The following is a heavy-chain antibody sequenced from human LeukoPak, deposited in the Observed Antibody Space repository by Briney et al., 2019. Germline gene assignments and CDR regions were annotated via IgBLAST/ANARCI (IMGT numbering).Heavy chain of an antibody. Sequence: GASVKVSCKASGYTFTSYAMNWVRQAPGQGLEWMGWINTNTGNPTYAQGFTGRFVFSLDTSVSTAYLQISSLKAEDTAVYYRARGYGDYAKRDYYFDYWGQGTLVTVSS. J-gene: IGHJ4*02. CDR3: ARGYGDYAKRDYYFDY. CDR2: INTNTGNP. CDR1: GYTFTSYA. V-gene: IGHV7-4-1*02. D-gene: IGHD4-17*01.